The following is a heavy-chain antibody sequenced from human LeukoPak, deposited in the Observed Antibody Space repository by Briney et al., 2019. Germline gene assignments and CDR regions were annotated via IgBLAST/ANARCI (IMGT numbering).Heavy chain of an antibody. CDR2: IKQDGSEK. Sequence: GGSLRLSCAASGFTFISYWMSWVRQAPGKGLEWVANIKQDGSEKYYVDSVKGRFTISRDNAKNTLYLQMSSLRAEDTAVYYCARAGSGSYPAGDFDYWGQGTLVTVSS. D-gene: IGHD1-26*01. CDR1: GFTFISYW. V-gene: IGHV3-7*01. J-gene: IGHJ4*02. CDR3: ARAGSGSYPAGDFDY.